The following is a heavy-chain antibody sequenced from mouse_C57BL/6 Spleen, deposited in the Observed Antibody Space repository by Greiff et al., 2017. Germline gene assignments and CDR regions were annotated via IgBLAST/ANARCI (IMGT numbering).Heavy chain of an antibody. Sequence: VQLQQPGAELVMPGASVKLSCKASGYTFTSYWMHWVKQRPGQGLEWIGEIDPSDSYTNYNQKFKGKSTLTVDKSSSTAYMQLSSLTSEDSAVYYCARHGSRPYYFDYWGQGTTLTVSS. CDR3: ARHGSRPYYFDY. CDR2: IDPSDSYT. V-gene: IGHV1-69*01. CDR1: GYTFTSYW. J-gene: IGHJ2*01. D-gene: IGHD1-1*01.